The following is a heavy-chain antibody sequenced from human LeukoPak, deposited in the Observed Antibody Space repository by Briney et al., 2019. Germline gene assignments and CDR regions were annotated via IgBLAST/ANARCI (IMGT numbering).Heavy chain of an antibody. CDR3: AKDMEVPEGDFDY. J-gene: IGHJ4*02. D-gene: IGHD2-2*01. CDR2: IYPGDSDT. CDR1: GYSFTSYW. Sequence: GESLKISCKGSGYSFTSYWIGWVRQMPGKGLEWMGIIYPGDSDTRYSPSFQGQVTISADKSISTAYLQWSSLKASDTALYYCAKDMEVPEGDFDYWGQGTLVTVSS. V-gene: IGHV5-51*01.